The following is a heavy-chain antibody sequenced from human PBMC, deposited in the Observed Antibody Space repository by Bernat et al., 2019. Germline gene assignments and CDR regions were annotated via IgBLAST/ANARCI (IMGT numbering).Heavy chain of an antibody. J-gene: IGHJ4*02. CDR3: ARDLRWGYGDYAETTIPFDY. CDR2: IWYDGSNK. CDR1: GFTFSSYG. Sequence: QVQLVESGGGVVQPGRSLRLSCAASGFTFSSYGMHWVRQAPGKGLEWVAVIWYDGSNKYYADSVKGRFTISRDNSKNTLYLQMNSLRAEDTAVYYCARDLRWGYGDYAETTIPFDYWGQGTLVTVSS. D-gene: IGHD4-17*01. V-gene: IGHV3-33*01.